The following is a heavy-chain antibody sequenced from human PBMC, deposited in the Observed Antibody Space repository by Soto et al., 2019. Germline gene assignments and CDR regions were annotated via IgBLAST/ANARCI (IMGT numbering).Heavy chain of an antibody. V-gene: IGHV4-39*01. CDR1: GGSISSSSYY. CDR3: ARHGGYDFWSGYSNWFDP. CDR2: IYYSGST. D-gene: IGHD3-3*01. Sequence: PSETLSLTCTVSGGSISSSSYYWGWIRQPPGKGLEWIGSIYYSGSTYYNPSLKSRVTISVDTSKNQFSLKLSSVTAADTAVYYCARHGGYDFWSGYSNWFDPWGQGTLVTVS. J-gene: IGHJ5*02.